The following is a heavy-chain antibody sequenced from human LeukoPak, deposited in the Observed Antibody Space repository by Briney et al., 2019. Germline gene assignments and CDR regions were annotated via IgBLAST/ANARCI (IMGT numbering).Heavy chain of an antibody. V-gene: IGHV3-33*06. Sequence: PGGSLRLSCVASGFTFSMYGMPWVRQTPAKGLERVAVIWYDGTNQNYGDSVKSRFTISRDNSKNTLYLQMNSLRAEDTAVYYCAKRCSGWYGGDFDYWGQGTLVTVSS. CDR3: AKRCSGWYGGDFDY. CDR1: GFTFSMYG. D-gene: IGHD6-19*01. CDR2: IWYDGTNQ. J-gene: IGHJ4*02.